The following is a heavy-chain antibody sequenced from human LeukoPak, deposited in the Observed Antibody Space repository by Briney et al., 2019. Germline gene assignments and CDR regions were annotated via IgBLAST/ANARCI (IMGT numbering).Heavy chain of an antibody. J-gene: IGHJ4*02. CDR2: IYSGGST. CDR1: GFIVSSNY. V-gene: IGHV3-53*01. D-gene: IGHD2-8*01. CDR3: ARDNGRRMDYFDY. Sequence: GRSLRLSCAASGFIVSSNYMSWVRQAPGKGLEWVSVIYSGGSTYYADSVKGRFTISRDNSKNTLYLQMNSLRAEDTAVYYCARDNGRRMDYFDYWGQGTLVTVSS.